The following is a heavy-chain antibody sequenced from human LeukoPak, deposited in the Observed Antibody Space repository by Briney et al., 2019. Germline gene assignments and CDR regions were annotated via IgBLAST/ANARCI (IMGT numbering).Heavy chain of an antibody. CDR2: IYHSGST. J-gene: IGHJ3*02. V-gene: IGHV4-38-2*01. CDR1: GYSISSGYY. CDR3: ARNSFGDSDAFDI. Sequence: KPSETLSLTCAVSGYSISSGYYWGWIRQPPGKGLEWLGSIYHSGSTYYNPSLKSRVTISVDTSKTQFSLKLSSVTAADTAVYYCARNSFGDSDAFDIWGQGTMVTVSS. D-gene: IGHD4-17*01.